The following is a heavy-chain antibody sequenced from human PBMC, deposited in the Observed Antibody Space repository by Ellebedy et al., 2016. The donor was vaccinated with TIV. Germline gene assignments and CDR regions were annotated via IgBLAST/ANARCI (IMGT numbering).Heavy chain of an antibody. CDR1: GFTFSTYW. CDR3: ARVRGFLFPLIDF. V-gene: IGHV4-34*01. Sequence: MPGGSLRLSCAASGFTFSTYWMSWIRQSPEKGLAWIGEISQNGSTRYNPSCESRNSVAVDTSKKQFSLKLASVTAADTAMYFCARVRGFLFPLIDFWGQGTPVSVSS. D-gene: IGHD3-10*01. CDR2: ISQNGST. J-gene: IGHJ4*02.